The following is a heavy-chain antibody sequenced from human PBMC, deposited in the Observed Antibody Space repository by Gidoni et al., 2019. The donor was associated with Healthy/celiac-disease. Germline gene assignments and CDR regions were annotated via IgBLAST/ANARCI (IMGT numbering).Heavy chain of an antibody. CDR1: GFTFSSYC. V-gene: IGHV3-30*18. CDR2: ISYDGSNK. J-gene: IGHJ4*02. D-gene: IGHD5-12*01. CDR3: AKDHGGPHTRDGYNFEVIDY. Sequence: VQLVESGGGVVQPGRSLRLSCAASGFTFSSYCMHWVRQAPGKGLEWVAVISYDGSNKYYADSVKGRFTISRDNSKNTLYLQMNSLRAEDTAVYYCAKDHGGPHTRDGYNFEVIDYWGQGTLVTVSS.